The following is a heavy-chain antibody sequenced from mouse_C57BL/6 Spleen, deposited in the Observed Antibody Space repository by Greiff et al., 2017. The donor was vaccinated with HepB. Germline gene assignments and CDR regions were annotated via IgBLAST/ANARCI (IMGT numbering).Heavy chain of an antibody. CDR1: GFTFSSYG. CDR3: ARQGPYDYDGTTWFAY. V-gene: IGHV5-6*02. Sequence: EVMLVESGGDLVKPGGSLKLSCAASGFTFSSYGMSWVRQTPDKRLEWVATISSGGSYTYYPDSVKGRFTISRDNAKNTLYLQMSSLKSEDTAMYDCARQGPYDYDGTTWFAYWGQGTLVTVSA. J-gene: IGHJ3*01. CDR2: ISSGGSYT. D-gene: IGHD2-4*01.